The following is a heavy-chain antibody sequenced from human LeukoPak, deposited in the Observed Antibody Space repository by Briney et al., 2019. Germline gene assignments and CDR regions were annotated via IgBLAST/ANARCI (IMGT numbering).Heavy chain of an antibody. D-gene: IGHD3-22*01. CDR2: ISMSGSVI. CDR3: ARGGWSRGWFDP. J-gene: IGHJ5*02. Sequence: GGSLRLSCAASGFKFRDYYMSWIRQAPGKGPEWISYISMSGSVIQYSDSVKGRFTTSRDNVKNSLHLQMDSLRVDDTAVYYCARGGWSRGWFDPWGQGTLVSVSS. CDR1: GFKFRDYY. V-gene: IGHV3-11*01.